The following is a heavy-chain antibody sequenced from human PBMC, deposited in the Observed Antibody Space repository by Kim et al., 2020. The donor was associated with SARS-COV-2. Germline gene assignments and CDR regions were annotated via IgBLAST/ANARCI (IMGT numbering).Heavy chain of an antibody. Sequence: ASVKVSCKASGYTFTTYYLHWVRQAPGQGLEWMGVIDPSGVAPTYAQKFQGRVTMTRDTSTSTYYMKLSGLRSEDTAVYYCTRDWESTYWGQGTLVTVSS. J-gene: IGHJ4*02. CDR3: TRDWESTY. V-gene: IGHV1-46*01. D-gene: IGHD1-26*01. CDR2: IDPSGVAP. CDR1: GYTFTTYY.